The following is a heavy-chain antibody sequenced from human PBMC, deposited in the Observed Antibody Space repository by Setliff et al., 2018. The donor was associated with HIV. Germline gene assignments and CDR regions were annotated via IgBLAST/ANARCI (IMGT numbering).Heavy chain of an antibody. D-gene: IGHD6-13*01. CDR3: ARLPDINSWPFDY. CDR2: IYHSGST. J-gene: IGHJ4*02. V-gene: IGHV4-38-2*01. Sequence: SETLSLTCALSGYSISNGYYWGWIRQPSGKGLEWIGSIYHSGSTFYNPSLMSRLTMSVDSSKNQFSLSLSSVTAADTAVYYCARLPDINSWPFDYWARGTLVTVSS. CDR1: GYSISNGYY.